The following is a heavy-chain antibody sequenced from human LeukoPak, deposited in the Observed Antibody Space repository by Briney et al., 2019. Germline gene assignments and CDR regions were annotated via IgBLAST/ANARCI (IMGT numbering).Heavy chain of an antibody. CDR1: GGSISSGGYY. CDR3: ARVEWAYCGGDCYSKYFQH. D-gene: IGHD2-21*02. Sequence: SETLSLTCTVSGGSISSGGYYWSWLRQHPGMGLEWIGYIYYSGSTYYNPSLKSRVTISVDTSKNQFSLKLSSVTAADTAVYYCARVEWAYCGGDCYSKYFQHWGQGTLVTVSS. V-gene: IGHV4-31*03. J-gene: IGHJ1*01. CDR2: IYYSGST.